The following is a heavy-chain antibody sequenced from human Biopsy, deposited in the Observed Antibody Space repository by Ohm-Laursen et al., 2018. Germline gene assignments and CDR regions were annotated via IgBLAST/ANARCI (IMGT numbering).Heavy chain of an antibody. CDR1: GSSVSSYD. J-gene: IGHJ6*02. Sequence: SLRLSCAASGSSVSSYDMNWVRQAPGKGLEWISYISETSSHIYDADSVRGRFTVARDIAKNSLYLQLNSLRVEDTAVYYCARDSSRRAREGGMDVWGQGTTVTV. CDR2: ISETSSHI. D-gene: IGHD6-6*01. CDR3: ARDSSRRAREGGMDV. V-gene: IGHV3-21*01.